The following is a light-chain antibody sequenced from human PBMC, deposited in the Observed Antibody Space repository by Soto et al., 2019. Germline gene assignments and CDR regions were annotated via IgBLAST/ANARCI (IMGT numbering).Light chain of an antibody. Sequence: EIVMTQSPATLSVSPGEGVTLSCRASQSVSSNLAWYQQRPGKAPKLLIYAAPSLQSGVPSRFSGSGAGTHFTLTTSRLEPEDFAVYYCQQYHSSVWTFGQGTKVDIK. CDR3: QQYHSSVWT. CDR1: QSVSSN. CDR2: AAP. J-gene: IGKJ1*01. V-gene: IGKV3-15*01.